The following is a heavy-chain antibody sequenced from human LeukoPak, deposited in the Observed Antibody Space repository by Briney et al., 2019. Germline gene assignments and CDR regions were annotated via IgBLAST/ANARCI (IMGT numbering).Heavy chain of an antibody. CDR3: ARAYYYDSSGYYGY. D-gene: IGHD3-22*01. Sequence: GGSLRLSCAASGFTFSNAWMSWVRQAPGKGLEWVANIKQDGSEKYYVDSVKGRFTISRDNAKNSLYLQMNSLRAEDTAVYYCARAYYYDSSGYYGYWGQGTLVTVSS. CDR1: GFTFSNAW. CDR2: IKQDGSEK. V-gene: IGHV3-7*04. J-gene: IGHJ4*02.